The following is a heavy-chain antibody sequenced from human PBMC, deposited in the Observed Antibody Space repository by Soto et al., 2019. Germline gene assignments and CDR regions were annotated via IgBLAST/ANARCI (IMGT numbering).Heavy chain of an antibody. CDR3: ATLVGGYYDSSGYYLSVLKNWLDP. Sequence: ESLKISCKGSGYSFTSYWIGWVRQMPGKGLEWMGIIYPGDSDTRYSPSFQGRVTISADKSISTAYLQWSSLKASDTAMYYCATLVGGYYDSSGYYLSVLKNWLDPWGQGTLVTVSS. CDR2: IYPGDSDT. V-gene: IGHV5-51*01. J-gene: IGHJ5*02. D-gene: IGHD3-22*01. CDR1: GYSFTSYW.